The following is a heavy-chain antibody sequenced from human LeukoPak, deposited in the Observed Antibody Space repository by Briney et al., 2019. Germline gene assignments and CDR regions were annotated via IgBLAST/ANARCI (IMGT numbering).Heavy chain of an antibody. CDR3: ARADSSGTPNLS. Sequence: ASVKVSCKASGYTFTSYGISWVRQAPGQGLEWMGWISAYNGNTNYAQKLQGRVTMTTDTSTSTAYMDLRSLRSDDTAVYYCARADSSGTPNLSWGQGTLVTVSS. D-gene: IGHD3-22*01. V-gene: IGHV1-18*01. CDR1: GYTFTSYG. CDR2: ISAYNGNT. J-gene: IGHJ4*02.